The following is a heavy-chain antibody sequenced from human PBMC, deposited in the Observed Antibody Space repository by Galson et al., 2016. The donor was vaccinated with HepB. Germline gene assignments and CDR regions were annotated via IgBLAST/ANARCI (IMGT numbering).Heavy chain of an antibody. D-gene: IGHD3-22*01. CDR2: IYYSGTT. CDR3: ARQTYYYDGVGRYYFDY. J-gene: IGHJ4*02. CDR1: GAPISSTSSY. Sequence: ETLSLTCNVSGAPISSTSSYWGWIRQPPGKGLEWIASIYYSGTTYYNASLKSRLTISVDTSKNQFSLKLTSVTPADTAVYYCARQTYYYDGVGRYYFDYWGQGTLVPVSS. V-gene: IGHV4-39*01.